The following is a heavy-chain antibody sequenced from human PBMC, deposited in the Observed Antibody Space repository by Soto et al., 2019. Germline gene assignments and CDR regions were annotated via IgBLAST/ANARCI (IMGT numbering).Heavy chain of an antibody. CDR1: GGSISSGGYY. Sequence: TSETLSLTCTVSGGSISSGGYYWSWIRQHPGKGLEWIGYIYYSGSTYYNPSLKSRVTISVDTSKNQFSLKLSSVTAADTAVYYCARIRILEWGYYYYYMDVWGKGTTVTVSS. D-gene: IGHD3-3*01. CDR2: IYYSGST. CDR3: ARIRILEWGYYYYYMDV. V-gene: IGHV4-31*03. J-gene: IGHJ6*03.